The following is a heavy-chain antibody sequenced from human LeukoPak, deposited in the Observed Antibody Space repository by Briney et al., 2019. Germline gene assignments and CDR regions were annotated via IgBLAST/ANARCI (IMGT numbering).Heavy chain of an antibody. CDR2: IYYSGST. V-gene: IGHV4-59*08. D-gene: IGHD3-10*01. CDR3: ARHRITMVRGVSPFDY. J-gene: IGHJ4*02. CDR1: GGSISSYY. Sequence: SETLSLTCTVSGGSISSYYWSWIRQPPGKGLEWIGYIYYSGSTNYNPSLKSRVTISVDTSKNQFSLKLSSVTAADTAVYYCARHRITMVRGVSPFDYWGQGTLVTVSS.